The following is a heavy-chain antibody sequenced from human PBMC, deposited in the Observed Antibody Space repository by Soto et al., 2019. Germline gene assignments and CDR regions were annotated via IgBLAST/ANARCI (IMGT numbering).Heavy chain of an antibody. CDR2: INAGDGNT. D-gene: IGHD3-22*01. J-gene: IGHJ4*02. CDR1: GYTFTYYT. Sequence: ASVKVSCKASGYTFTYYTVHWVRQAPGQRLEWMGWINAGDGNTKYSPNFQGRVTITKDTSASTVYMELSSLRSEDTAVYFCTRDYYDSSGYYPKFDYRDQGTLVTVSS. V-gene: IGHV1-3*01. CDR3: TRDYYDSSGYYPKFDY.